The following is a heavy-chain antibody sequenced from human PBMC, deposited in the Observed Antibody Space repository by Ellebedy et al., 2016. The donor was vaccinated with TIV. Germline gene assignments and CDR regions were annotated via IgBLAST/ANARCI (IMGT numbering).Heavy chain of an antibody. CDR2: IFSNDEK. V-gene: IGHV2-26*01. D-gene: IGHD3-3*01. J-gene: IGHJ4*02. CDR1: GFSLSNARMG. Sequence: SGPTLVKPTETLTLTCTVSGFSLSNARMGVSWIRQPPGKALEWLAHIFSNDEKSYSTSLKSRLTISKDTSKSQVVLTMTNMDPVDTATYYCARIGITIFGVVNTIDYWGQGTLVTVSS. CDR3: ARIGITIFGVVNTIDY.